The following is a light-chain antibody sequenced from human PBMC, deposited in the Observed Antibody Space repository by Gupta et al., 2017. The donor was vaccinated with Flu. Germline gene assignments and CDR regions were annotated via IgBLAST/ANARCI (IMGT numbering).Light chain of an antibody. CDR3: SSYTSSSTLYV. CDR1: SSDVGGYNY. V-gene: IGLV2-14*04. Sequence: TISCTGTSSDVGGYNYVSWYQQHPGKAPKLMIYDVSNRPSGVSNRFSGSKSGNTASLTISGLQAEDEADYYCSSYTSSSTLYVFGTGTKVTVL. J-gene: IGLJ1*01. CDR2: DVS.